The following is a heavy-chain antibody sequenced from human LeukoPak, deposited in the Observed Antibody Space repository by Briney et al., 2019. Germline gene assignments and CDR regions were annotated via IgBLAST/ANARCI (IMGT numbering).Heavy chain of an antibody. Sequence: PSETLSLTCTVSGGSISSSDYYWGWIRQPPGKGLEWIGSIYYSGSTYYNPSLKSRVTISADTSKNQFALKLSSVTAADTAVYYCARIPPDYWGQGTLVTVSS. CDR3: ARIPPDY. CDR2: IYYSGST. V-gene: IGHV4-39*01. CDR1: GGSISSSDYY. J-gene: IGHJ4*02. D-gene: IGHD2-2*02.